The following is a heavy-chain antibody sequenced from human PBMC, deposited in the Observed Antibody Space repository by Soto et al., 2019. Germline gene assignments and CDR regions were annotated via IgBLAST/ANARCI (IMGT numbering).Heavy chain of an antibody. Sequence: GGSLRLSCAASGFTFSSYGMHWVRQAPGEGLEWVAVISYDGSNKYYADSVKGRFTISRDNSKNTLYLQMNSLRAEDTAVYYCAKIGQPXVLEWLLQDHYYYGMDVWGQGTTVTVSS. CDR3: AKIGQPXVLEWLLQDHYYYGMDV. CDR1: GFTFSSYG. J-gene: IGHJ6*02. D-gene: IGHD3-3*01. CDR2: ISYDGSNK. V-gene: IGHV3-30*18.